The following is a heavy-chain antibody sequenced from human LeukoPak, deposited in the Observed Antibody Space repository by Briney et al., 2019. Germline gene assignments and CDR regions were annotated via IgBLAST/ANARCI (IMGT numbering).Heavy chain of an antibody. CDR3: ARLYSVAGPFDY. V-gene: IGHV4-39*01. Sequence: PSETLSLTCTVSGGSISSSSYYWGWIRQPPGKGLEWIGSIYYSGSPYYNPSPKSRVTISVDTSKNQFSLKLSSVTAADTAVYYCARLYSVAGPFDYWGQGTLVTVSS. D-gene: IGHD6-19*01. J-gene: IGHJ4*02. CDR2: IYYSGSP. CDR1: GGSISSSSYY.